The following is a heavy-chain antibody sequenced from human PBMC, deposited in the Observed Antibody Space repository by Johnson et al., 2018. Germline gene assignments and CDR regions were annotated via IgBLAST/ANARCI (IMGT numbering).Heavy chain of an antibody. J-gene: IGHJ3*02. V-gene: IGHV3-30*18. D-gene: IGHD2-8*01. CDR3: AKDSAGYCTNGVCSPANAVDI. Sequence: QVQLVESGGGVVQPGRSLRLSCAASGFTFSSYGMHWVRQAPGKGLEWVAVISYDGSNKYYADSVKGRFTISRDNSKNTLYLQMNSLRAEDTAVYYCAKDSAGYCTNGVCSPANAVDIWGQGTMVTVSS. CDR2: ISYDGSNK. CDR1: GFTFSSYG.